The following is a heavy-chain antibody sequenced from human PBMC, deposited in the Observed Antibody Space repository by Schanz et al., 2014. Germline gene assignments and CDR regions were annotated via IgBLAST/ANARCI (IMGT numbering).Heavy chain of an antibody. CDR2: IENNANGATT. Sequence: VQLLESGGGLVQPGGSLKLSCSASGITFSDYAMSWVRQAPGKGLEWVGRIENNANGATTDYAAPVKGRFTVSRDDSRNTLYLQMNTLRTDDTALYYCTTFNNRDALYIWGQGTMVSVSS. CDR1: GITFSDYA. V-gene: IGHV3-15*04. D-gene: IGHD1-20*01. CDR3: TTFNNRDALYI. J-gene: IGHJ3*02.